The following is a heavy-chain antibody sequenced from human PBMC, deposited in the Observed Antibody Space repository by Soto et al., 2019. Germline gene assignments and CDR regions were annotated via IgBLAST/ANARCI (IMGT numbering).Heavy chain of an antibody. CDR1: GFTFSSYA. J-gene: IGHJ5*02. D-gene: IGHD6-13*01. V-gene: IGHV3-30-3*01. Sequence: QVQLVESGGGVVQPGRSLRLSCAASGFTFSSYAMHWVRQAPGKGLEWVAVISYDGSNKYYADSVKGRFTISRDNSKNTLYLQMNSLRAEDTAVYYCARDPEAHWGPLSVIAAAGNWFDPWGQGTLVTVSS. CDR2: ISYDGSNK. CDR3: ARDPEAHWGPLSVIAAAGNWFDP.